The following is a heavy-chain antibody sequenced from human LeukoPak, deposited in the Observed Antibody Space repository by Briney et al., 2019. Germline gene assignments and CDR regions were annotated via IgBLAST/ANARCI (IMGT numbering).Heavy chain of an antibody. CDR2: ISRSGSIT. D-gene: IGHD2/OR15-2a*01. CDR1: GFAFSTYE. Sequence: GGSLRLSCAASGFAFSTYETNWVRQAPGKGLEWISYISRSGSITNYADSVKGRFTISRDDDRNSLSLEMSGLRVEDSAVYFCARGMLNIFWGQGTRVAVSS. J-gene: IGHJ4*02. CDR3: ARGMLNIF. V-gene: IGHV3-48*03.